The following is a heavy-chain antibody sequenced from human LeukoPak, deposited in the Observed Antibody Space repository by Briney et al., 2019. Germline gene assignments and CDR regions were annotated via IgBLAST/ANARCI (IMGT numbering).Heavy chain of an antibody. CDR2: ISSSGST. V-gene: IGHV4-31*03. D-gene: IGHD6-19*01. Sequence: SETLSLTCTVSGGSISSGGYFWSWIRQHPGKGLEWIGSISSSGSTLYSPSLKRRVTISVDTSKNQFSLKLSSVTAADTAVYYCARAVPARLAYFDYWGQGTLVTVSS. J-gene: IGHJ4*02. CDR1: GGSISSGGYF. CDR3: ARAVPARLAYFDY.